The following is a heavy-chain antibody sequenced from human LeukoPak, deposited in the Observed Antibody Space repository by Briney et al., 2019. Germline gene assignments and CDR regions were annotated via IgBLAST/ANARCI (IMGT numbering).Heavy chain of an antibody. CDR1: GFTFSNAY. Sequence: GGSLRLSCAASGFTFSNAYMNWVRPAPGKGLEWVSSISSSSSYIYYADSVKGRFTISRDNAKNSLYLQMNSLRAEDTAVYYCARDSSGWYTIYYYGMDVWGQGTTVTVSS. V-gene: IGHV3-21*01. D-gene: IGHD6-19*01. CDR2: ISSSSSYI. CDR3: ARDSSGWYTIYYYGMDV. J-gene: IGHJ6*02.